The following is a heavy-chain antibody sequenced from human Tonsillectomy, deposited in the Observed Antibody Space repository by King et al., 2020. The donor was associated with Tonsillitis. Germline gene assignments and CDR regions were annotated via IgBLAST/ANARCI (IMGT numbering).Heavy chain of an antibody. CDR2: INSDGSST. Sequence: VQLVESGGGLVQPGGSLRLSCAASGFTFSSYWMHWVRHAPGKGLVWVSRINSDGSSTSYADSVKGRFTISRDNAKNTRYLQMNSLRAEDTAVYYCAREDRTPHDAFDIWGQGTMVTVSS. D-gene: IGHD1-1*01. CDR3: AREDRTPHDAFDI. J-gene: IGHJ3*02. CDR1: GFTFSSYW. V-gene: IGHV3-74*01.